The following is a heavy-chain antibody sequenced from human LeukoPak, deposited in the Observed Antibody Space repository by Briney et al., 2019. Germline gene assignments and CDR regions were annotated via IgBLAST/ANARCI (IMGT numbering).Heavy chain of an antibody. CDR3: ARTAGIQLWLNYFDY. CDR1: GGSISSYY. D-gene: IGHD5-18*01. V-gene: IGHV4-4*07. J-gene: IGHJ4*02. Sequence: SETLSLTCTVSGGSISSYYWSWIRQPAGKGLEWIGRIYTSGSTNYNPSLKSRVTMSVDTSKNQLSLKLSSVTAADTAVYYCARTAGIQLWLNYFDYWGQGTLVTVSS. CDR2: IYTSGST.